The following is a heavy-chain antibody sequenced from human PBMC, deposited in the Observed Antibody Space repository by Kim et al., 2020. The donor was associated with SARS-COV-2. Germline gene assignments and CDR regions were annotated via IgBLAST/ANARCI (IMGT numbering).Heavy chain of an antibody. V-gene: IGHV1-58*01. CDR1: GFTFTSSA. Sequence: SVKVSCKASGFTFTSSAVQWVRQARGQRLEWIGWIVVGSGNTNYTQKFQERVTITRDMSTSTAYMELSSLRSEDTAVYYCAAEWRLGAFDIWGQGTMVTVSS. CDR2: IVVGSGNT. D-gene: IGHD5-12*01. CDR3: AAEWRLGAFDI. J-gene: IGHJ3*02.